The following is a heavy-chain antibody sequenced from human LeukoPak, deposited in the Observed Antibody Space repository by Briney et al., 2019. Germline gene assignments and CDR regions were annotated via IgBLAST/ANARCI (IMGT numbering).Heavy chain of an antibody. V-gene: IGHV4-30-2*01. Sequence: PSETLSLTCIVSGGSISSYSWSWIRQPPGKGLEWIGYISHSGSTYYNPSLKSRVTISVDRSKNQFYLKLTSVTAADTAVYYCARYSTTWPYWYLDLWGRGTLVTVSS. D-gene: IGHD6-13*01. J-gene: IGHJ2*01. CDR1: GGSISSYS. CDR2: ISHSGST. CDR3: ARYSTTWPYWYLDL.